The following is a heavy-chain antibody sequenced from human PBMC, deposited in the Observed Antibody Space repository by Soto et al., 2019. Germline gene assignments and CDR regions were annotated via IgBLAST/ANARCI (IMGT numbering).Heavy chain of an antibody. Sequence: QVLLVESGGGVVQSGTSLRLSCAASRFTLSNYGMHWVRQAPGKGLEWVAVIWYDGSKTYYADSVKGRFTISRDNSKNTLYLQMNSLRAEDTAVYYCTRDVSSDYFDYWGQGTLVTVSS. CDR2: IWYDGSKT. J-gene: IGHJ4*02. V-gene: IGHV3-33*01. D-gene: IGHD6-19*01. CDR3: TRDVSSDYFDY. CDR1: RFTLSNYG.